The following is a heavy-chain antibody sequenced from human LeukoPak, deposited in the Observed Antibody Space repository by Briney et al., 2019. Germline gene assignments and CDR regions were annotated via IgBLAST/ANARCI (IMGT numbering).Heavy chain of an antibody. D-gene: IGHD5-12*01. V-gene: IGHV4-38-2*01. J-gene: IGHJ4*02. CDR3: ARLAYVVAQYYFDY. CDR1: GYSISSGYY. CDR2: IYHSGST. Sequence: SETLSLTCAVSGYSISSGYYWGWIRQPPGKGLEWIGSIYHSGSTYYNPSLSSRVTISVDTSKNQFSLKLSSVTAADTAVYYCARLAYVVAQYYFDYWGQGTLVTVSS.